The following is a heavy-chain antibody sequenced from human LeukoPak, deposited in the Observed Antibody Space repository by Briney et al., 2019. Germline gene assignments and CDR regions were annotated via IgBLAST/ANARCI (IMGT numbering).Heavy chain of an antibody. V-gene: IGHV3-7*01. CDR1: GFTFSNYW. Sequence: GGSLRLSCAASGFTFSNYWMTWVRQAPGKGLEWVANIKQAGSETYYVGSVKGRFTISRDNAKNSLYLQMNSLRAEDTAFYYCVRGPSCAWYEDSFDIWGQGTMVTVSS. CDR3: VRGPSCAWYEDSFDI. CDR2: IKQAGSET. J-gene: IGHJ3*02. D-gene: IGHD6-19*01.